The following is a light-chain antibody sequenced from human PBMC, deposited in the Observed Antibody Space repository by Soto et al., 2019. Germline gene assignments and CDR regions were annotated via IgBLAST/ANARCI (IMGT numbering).Light chain of an antibody. CDR1: SGHSSYA. Sequence: QLVLTQSPPASASLGASVKLTCTLSSGHSSYAIAWHQQQPEKGPRYLMKLNSDGSHSKGDGIPDRFSGSSSGAERYLTISSVRSEDEADYYCQTWGTGIRVFGGGTKLTVL. CDR2: LNSDGSH. CDR3: QTWGTGIRV. J-gene: IGLJ2*01. V-gene: IGLV4-69*01.